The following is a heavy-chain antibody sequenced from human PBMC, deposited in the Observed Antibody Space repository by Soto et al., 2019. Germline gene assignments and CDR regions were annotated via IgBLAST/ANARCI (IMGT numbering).Heavy chain of an antibody. V-gene: IGHV1-46*01. CDR2: ITPGCGIT. CDR1: GYTFTTYD. Sequence: QVQLVQSGAEVKKPGASVRVSCKASGYTFTTYDIHWVRQAPGLGLEWMGIITPGCGITSYAQKFKGRITMTRDTSTSTVYMELSSLRSEDTAMYYCAKVLSELVPRYFDTWGQGTLVTVSS. CDR3: AKVLSELVPRYFDT. J-gene: IGHJ4*02. D-gene: IGHD6-13*01.